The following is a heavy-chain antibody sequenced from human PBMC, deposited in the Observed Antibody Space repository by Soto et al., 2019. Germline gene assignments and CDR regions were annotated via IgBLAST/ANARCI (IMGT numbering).Heavy chain of an antibody. CDR1: GFTFSGRS. Sequence: EVQLVESGGGLVQPGGSLRLSCAASGFTFSGRSMHWVRQAPGMGLVWVSGIDNAGTDSTYADSVKGRFTSSRDNAKNTLYLQMNSLRVEDTAVYYCARGWFGPDVWGKGTTVTVSS. D-gene: IGHD3-10*01. V-gene: IGHV3-74*01. J-gene: IGHJ6*04. CDR3: ARGWFGPDV. CDR2: IDNAGTDS.